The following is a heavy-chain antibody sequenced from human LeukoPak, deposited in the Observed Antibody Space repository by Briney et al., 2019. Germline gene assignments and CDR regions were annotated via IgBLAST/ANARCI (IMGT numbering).Heavy chain of an antibody. Sequence: SGGSLRLSCAASGFTFSSYAMHWVRQAPGKGLEYVSAISSNGSSTYYANSVKGRFTISRDNSKNTLYLQMGSLRAEDMAVYYCARGCSGGSCYVYWGQGTLVTVSS. CDR1: GFTFSSYA. J-gene: IGHJ4*02. CDR2: ISSNGSST. CDR3: ARGCSGGSCYVY. V-gene: IGHV3-64*01. D-gene: IGHD2-15*01.